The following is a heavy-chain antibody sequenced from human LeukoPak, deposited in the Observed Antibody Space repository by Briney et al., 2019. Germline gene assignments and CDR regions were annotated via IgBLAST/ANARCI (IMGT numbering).Heavy chain of an antibody. V-gene: IGHV3-30*18. CDR3: AKAPYYYDSDSFLHY. CDR1: GFTFSSYG. CDR2: ISYDGSNK. Sequence: QAGRSLRLSCAASGFTFSSYGMHWVRQAPGKGLEWVAVISYDGSNKYYADSVKGRFTISRDNSKNTLYLQMNSLRLEDTAVFYCAKAPYYYDSDSFLHYWGQGTLVTVSS. J-gene: IGHJ4*02. D-gene: IGHD3-22*01.